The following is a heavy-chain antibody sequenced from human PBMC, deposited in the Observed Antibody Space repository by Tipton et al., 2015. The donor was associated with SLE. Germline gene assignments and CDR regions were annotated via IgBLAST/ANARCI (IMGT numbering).Heavy chain of an antibody. J-gene: IGHJ4*02. Sequence: TLSLTCSVYDGSFSGYYWTWIRQPPGKGLEWIGEINHSGSTNYNPSLKSRVTISVDTSKNQFSLKLRSVTAADTAVYYCARRATYNSGWYHDYWGQGTLVTVSS. CDR3: ARRATYNSGWYHDY. CDR1: DGSFSGYY. CDR2: INHSGST. D-gene: IGHD6-19*01. V-gene: IGHV4-34*01.